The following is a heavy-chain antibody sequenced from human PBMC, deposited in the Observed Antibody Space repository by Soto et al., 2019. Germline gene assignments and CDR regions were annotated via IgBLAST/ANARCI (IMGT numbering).Heavy chain of an antibody. CDR1: GFSLSTSGMC. Sequence: SCPTLVNPTQTLTLTCTFSGFSLSTSGMCVSWIRQPPGKALEWLALIDWDDDKYYSTSLKTRLTISKDTSKNQVVLTMTNMDPVDTATYYCARISANYDILTGYPFYGMDVWGQGTTVTAP. J-gene: IGHJ6*02. D-gene: IGHD3-9*01. CDR3: ARISANYDILTGYPFYGMDV. CDR2: IDWDDDK. V-gene: IGHV2-70*01.